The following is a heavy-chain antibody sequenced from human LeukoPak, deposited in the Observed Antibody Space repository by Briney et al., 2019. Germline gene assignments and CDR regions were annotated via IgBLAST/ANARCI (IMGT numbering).Heavy chain of an antibody. D-gene: IGHD6-19*01. J-gene: IGHJ3*02. CDR3: AGAGSGSLLMLFDI. CDR1: GGSISSYY. V-gene: IGHV4-59*01. Sequence: PSETLSLTCTVSGGSISSYYWSWIRQPPGKGLEWIGYIYYSGSTNYNPSLKSRVTISVDTSKNQFSLKLSSVTAADTAVYYCAGAGSGSLLMLFDIWGQGTMVTVSS. CDR2: IYYSGST.